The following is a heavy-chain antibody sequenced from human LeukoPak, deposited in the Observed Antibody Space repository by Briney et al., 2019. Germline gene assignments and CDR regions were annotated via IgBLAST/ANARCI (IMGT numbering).Heavy chain of an antibody. D-gene: IGHD1-1*01. CDR2: ISSSSGYI. CDR3: VRKGGPYTFDH. CDR1: GFTFSSYG. Sequence: PGGSLRPSCAASGFTFSSYGMNWVRQAPGKGLEWVASISSSSGYIYYADSVKGRFTISRDNAKNSLYLQTNSLRAEDTAVYYCVRKGGPYTFDHWGQGTLVTVSS. J-gene: IGHJ4*02. V-gene: IGHV3-21*01.